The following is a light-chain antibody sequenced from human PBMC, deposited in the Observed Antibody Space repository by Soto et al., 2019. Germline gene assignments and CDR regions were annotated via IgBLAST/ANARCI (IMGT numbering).Light chain of an antibody. Sequence: DIQMTQSPSSLSASVGDRVTITCRASQSISRFLNWYQQKPGRAPRLLIYKTSTLHIGVPSRFSGTGSATDFTLTISRLEPEDFAVYYCQQYGTSPPLTFGGGTKVDIK. J-gene: IGKJ4*01. CDR2: KTS. V-gene: IGKV1-39*01. CDR3: QQYGTSPPLT. CDR1: QSISRF.